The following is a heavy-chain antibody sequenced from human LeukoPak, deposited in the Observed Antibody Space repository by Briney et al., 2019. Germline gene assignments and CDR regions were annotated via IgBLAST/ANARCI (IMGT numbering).Heavy chain of an antibody. CDR3: ATASSSWYWNYFDY. V-gene: IGHV1-24*01. D-gene: IGHD6-13*01. Sequence: ASVMVSCKVSGYTLTELSMHWVRQAPGKGLEWMGGFDPEDGETIYAQKFQGRVTMTEDTSTDTAYMELSSLRSEDTAVYYCATASSSWYWNYFDYWGQGTLVTVSS. J-gene: IGHJ4*02. CDR2: FDPEDGET. CDR1: GYTLTELS.